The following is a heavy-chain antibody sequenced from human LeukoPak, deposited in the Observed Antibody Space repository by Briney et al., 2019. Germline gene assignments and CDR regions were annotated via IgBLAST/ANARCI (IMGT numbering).Heavy chain of an antibody. D-gene: IGHD4-11*01. CDR1: GFTFDDYA. V-gene: IGHV3-9*01. Sequence: GGSLRLSCAASGFTFDDYAMHWVRQAPGKGLEWVSGISWNSGSIGYADSVKGRFTISRDNAKNSLYLQMNSLRAEDTAVYYCARGGTYSNYDYFDYWGQGTLVTVSS. CDR2: ISWNSGSI. CDR3: ARGGTYSNYDYFDY. J-gene: IGHJ4*02.